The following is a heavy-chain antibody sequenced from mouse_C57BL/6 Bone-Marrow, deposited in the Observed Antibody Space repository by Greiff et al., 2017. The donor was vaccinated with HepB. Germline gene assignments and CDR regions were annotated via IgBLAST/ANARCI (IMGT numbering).Heavy chain of an antibody. CDR1: GFTFSSYS. CDR2: ISDGGSYT. Sequence: EVQLVESGGGLVKPGASLKLSCAASGFTFSSYSMSWVRQTPEKRLEWIATISDGGSYTYYPDNVKGRFTISRDNATNNLYMQMSHLKSEDTAMYYYATEKQAYYSNYWYFDVWGTGTTVTVSS. J-gene: IGHJ1*03. V-gene: IGHV5-4*01. D-gene: IGHD2-5*01. CDR3: ATEKQAYYSNYWYFDV.